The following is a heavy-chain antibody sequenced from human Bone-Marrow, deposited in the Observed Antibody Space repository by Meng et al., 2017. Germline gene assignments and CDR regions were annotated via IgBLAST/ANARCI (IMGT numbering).Heavy chain of an antibody. CDR1: GGSIGSSSYY. CDR2: IYYSGST. D-gene: IGHD2-15*01. CDR3: ARRKGYCSGGSCYDYYYYGMDV. V-gene: IGHV4-39*07. J-gene: IGHJ6*02. Sequence: GSLRLSCTVSGGSIGSSSYYWGWIRQPPGKGLEWIGSIYYSGSTYYNPSLKSRVTISVDTSKNQFSLKLSSVTAADTAVYYCARRKGYCSGGSCYDYYYYGMDVWGQGTTVTVSS.